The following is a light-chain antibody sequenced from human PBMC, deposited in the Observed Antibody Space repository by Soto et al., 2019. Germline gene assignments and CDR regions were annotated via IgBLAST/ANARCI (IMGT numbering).Light chain of an antibody. V-gene: IGKV3-15*01. CDR2: GAS. CDR1: QTISNT. CDR3: QQYNNWHT. Sequence: EIVLTQSPATLSVSPGDKVSLSCRANQTISNTLAWYQQKPGQAPRLLIYGASTRATGIPARFSGSGSGTEFTLTISSLKSEEFAVYYCQQYNNWHTFGQGTKVDIK. J-gene: IGKJ1*01.